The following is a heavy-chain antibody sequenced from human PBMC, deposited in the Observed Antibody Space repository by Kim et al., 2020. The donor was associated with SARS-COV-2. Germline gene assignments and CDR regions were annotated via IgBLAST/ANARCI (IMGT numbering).Heavy chain of an antibody. J-gene: IGHJ4*02. V-gene: IGHV4-4*02. CDR3: AREPSGYSYGRFDY. Sequence: NPSVKSRVTISVDKSKNQFSLKLFSVTAADTAVYYCAREPSGYSYGRFDYWGQGTLVTVSS. D-gene: IGHD5-18*01.